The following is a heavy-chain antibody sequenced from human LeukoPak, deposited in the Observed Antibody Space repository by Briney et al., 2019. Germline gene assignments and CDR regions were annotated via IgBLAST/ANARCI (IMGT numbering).Heavy chain of an antibody. J-gene: IGHJ5*02. V-gene: IGHV3-23*01. CDR3: ARDLLGDGWFDP. CDR1: GFTFSSYA. D-gene: IGHD2-21*02. CDR2: ISGSGGST. Sequence: QPGASLRLSCAASGFTFSSYAMSWVRQAPGKGLEWVSAISGSGGSTYYADSVKGRFTISRDNAKNSLYLQMNSLRAEDTAVYYCARDLLGDGWFDPWGQGTLVTVSS.